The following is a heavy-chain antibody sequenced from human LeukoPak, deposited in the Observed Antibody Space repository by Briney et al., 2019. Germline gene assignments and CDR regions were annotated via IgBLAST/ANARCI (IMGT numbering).Heavy chain of an antibody. CDR2: ISSSSSTI. D-gene: IGHD2-15*01. J-gene: IGHJ4*02. V-gene: IGHV3-48*01. Sequence: GGSLRLSCAVSGLRFSSYVMTWVRQAPGKGLEWVSYISSSSSTIYYADSVKGRFTISRDNAKNSLYLQMNSLRAEDTAVYYCARDNQYCSGGSCYPGFFDYWGQGTLVTVSS. CDR1: GLRFSSYV. CDR3: ARDNQYCSGGSCYPGFFDY.